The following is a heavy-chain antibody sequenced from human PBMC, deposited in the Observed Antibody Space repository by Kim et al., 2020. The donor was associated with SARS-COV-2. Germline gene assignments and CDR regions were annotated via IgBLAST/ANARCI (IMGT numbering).Heavy chain of an antibody. D-gene: IGHD6-19*01. CDR2: IYPDDSDT. Sequence: GESLKISWKGSGFTFTNYWYGWVRQMPGKGLGWGGIIYPDDSDTRYNPSLQGRVTISADKFLSTAYLQWSSLNASDTAMYYWEGTPVAGSVAYFGYWGQGTLVTVSS. CDR1: GFTFTNYW. CDR3: EGTPVAGSVAYFGY. J-gene: IGHJ4*02. V-gene: IGHV5-51*01.